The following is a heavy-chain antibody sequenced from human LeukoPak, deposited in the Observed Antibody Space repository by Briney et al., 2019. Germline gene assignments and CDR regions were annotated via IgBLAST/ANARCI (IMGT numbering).Heavy chain of an antibody. CDR2: IYYSGST. V-gene: IGHV4-59*01. CDR1: GGSISSYY. Sequence: SETLSLTCTVSGGSISSYYWSWIRQPPGKGLEWIGYIYYSGSTNYNPSLESRVTISVDTSKNQFSLKLSSVTAADTAVYYCARGNPDRPYDYWGQGTLVTVSS. CDR3: ARGNPDRPYDY. J-gene: IGHJ4*02.